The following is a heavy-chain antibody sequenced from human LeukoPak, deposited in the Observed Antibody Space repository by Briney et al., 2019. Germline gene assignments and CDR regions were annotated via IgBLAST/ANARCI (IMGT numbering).Heavy chain of an antibody. Sequence: PGGSLRLSCAASGFTFSSYSMNWVRQAPGKGLEWVSSISSSSSCIYYADSVKGRFTISRDNAKNSLYLQMNSLRAEDTAVYYCASKGSSWSYAFDIWGQGTMVTVSS. CDR3: ASKGSSWSYAFDI. J-gene: IGHJ3*02. V-gene: IGHV3-21*01. D-gene: IGHD6-13*01. CDR2: ISSSSSCI. CDR1: GFTFSSYS.